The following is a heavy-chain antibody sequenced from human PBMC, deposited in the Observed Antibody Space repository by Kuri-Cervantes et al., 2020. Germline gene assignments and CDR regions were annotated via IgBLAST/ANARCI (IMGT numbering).Heavy chain of an antibody. V-gene: IGHV1-69*05. Sequence: SVKVSCKASGGTFSSYAISWVRQAPGQGLEWMGGIIPIFGTANYAQKFQGRVTITTDESTSTAYMEVRSLTYEDTAVYYCARDLGTQGFNDYWGQGTLVTVSS. CDR2: IIPIFGTA. J-gene: IGHJ4*02. CDR1: GGTFSSYA. D-gene: IGHD3-16*01. CDR3: ARDLGTQGFNDY.